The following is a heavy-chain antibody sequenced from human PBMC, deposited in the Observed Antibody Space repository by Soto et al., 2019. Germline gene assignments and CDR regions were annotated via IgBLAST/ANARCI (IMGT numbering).Heavy chain of an antibody. V-gene: IGHV5-51*01. D-gene: IGHD3-10*01. CDR3: ARVWGFREGGDAFDI. CDR1: GYSFTSYW. CDR2: IYPGDSQT. Sequence: PGESLKISCKGSGYSFTSYWIGWVRQMPGKGLEWMGIIYPGDSQTTYSPSFQGQVTISADRSNSTAHLQWSSLKASDTAIYYCARVWGFREGGDAFDIWGQGTMVTVSS. J-gene: IGHJ3*02.